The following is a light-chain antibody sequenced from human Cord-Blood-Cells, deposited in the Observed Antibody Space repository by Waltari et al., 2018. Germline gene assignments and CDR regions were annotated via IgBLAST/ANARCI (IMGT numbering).Light chain of an antibody. V-gene: IGKV1-33*01. CDR3: QQYDNLPYT. CDR2: DAS. J-gene: IGKJ2*01. Sequence: DLQVTQSPSSLSASVGDRVTLTCQASQDISNYLNWYQQKPGKAPKLLIYDASNLETGVPSRFSGSGSGTDFTLTISSLQPEDIATYYCQQYDNLPYTFGQGTKLEIK. CDR1: QDISNY.